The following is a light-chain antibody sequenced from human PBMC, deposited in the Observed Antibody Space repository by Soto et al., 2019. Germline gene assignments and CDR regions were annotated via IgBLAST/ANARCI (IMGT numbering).Light chain of an antibody. Sequence: IPMTQCPSTMSASXGDRVTISCRASQRISSFLTWYQQKPGKAPKLXXYGASSLESGGPSSFSGSGSGTAFTPTISSLQPDDFATYYGQQYNSYSQTFGQGTKVDIK. V-gene: IGKV1-5*01. J-gene: IGKJ1*01. CDR2: GAS. CDR3: QQYNSYSQT. CDR1: QRISSF.